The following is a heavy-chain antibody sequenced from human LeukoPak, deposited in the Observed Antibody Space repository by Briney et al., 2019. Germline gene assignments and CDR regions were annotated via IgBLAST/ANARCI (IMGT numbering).Heavy chain of an antibody. V-gene: IGHV1-69*13. D-gene: IGHD6-6*01. CDR3: ARDTRDSSSSGFNWFDP. CDR1: GYTFTSYD. Sequence: GASVKVSCKASGYTFTSYDINWVRQATGQGLEWMGGIIPIFGTANYAQKFQGRVTITADESTSTAYMELSSLRSEDTAVYYCARDTRDSSSSGFNWFDPWGQGTLVTVSS. CDR2: IIPIFGTA. J-gene: IGHJ5*02.